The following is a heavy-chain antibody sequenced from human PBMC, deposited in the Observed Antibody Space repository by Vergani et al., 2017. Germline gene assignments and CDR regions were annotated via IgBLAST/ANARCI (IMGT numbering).Heavy chain of an antibody. J-gene: IGHJ6*02. V-gene: IGHV3-9*01. CDR2: ISWKSGST. D-gene: IGHD2-8*01. CDR3: AKDKWYRADYYYYSMDV. Sequence: EVQLVESGGGLVQPGRSLRLSCAASGFTFDDYAMHWVRQAPGKGLEWVSGISWKSGSTGYADSVKGRFTISRDNAKNSLYLQMNSLRAEDTALYYCAKDKWYRADYYYYSMDVWGQGTTVTVSS. CDR1: GFTFDDYA.